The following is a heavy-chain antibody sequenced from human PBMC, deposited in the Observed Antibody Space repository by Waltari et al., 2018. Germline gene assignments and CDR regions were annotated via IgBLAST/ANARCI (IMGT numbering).Heavy chain of an antibody. Sequence: EVQLVESGGGLVQPGGSLRLSCAASGFTFSSYEMNWVRQAPGKGLEWVSYISSSSSYIYYADSVKGRFTISRDNAKNSLYLQMNSLRAEDTAVYYCARGYLGYRPGGGGFDYWGQGTLVTVSS. CDR1: GFTFSSYE. CDR3: ARGYLGYRPGGGGFDY. CDR2: ISSSSSYI. D-gene: IGHD5-18*01. J-gene: IGHJ4*02. V-gene: IGHV3-48*03.